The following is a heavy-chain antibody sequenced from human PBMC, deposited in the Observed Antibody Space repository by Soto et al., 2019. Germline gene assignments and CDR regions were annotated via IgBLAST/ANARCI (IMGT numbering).Heavy chain of an antibody. CDR1: GFSFSDHF. D-gene: IGHD1-26*01. J-gene: IGHJ4*02. Sequence: EVHLVESGGALVQPGRSLRLSCVVSGFSFSDHFMDWVRQAPGKGLEWVGRSRNKANGYSTEYAASVKGRFTISRDESXNSLYLQMNSLKTEDTAVYYCKRDGLYSGIHLCDYWGQGTLVTVSS. CDR3: KRDGLYSGIHLCDY. CDR2: SRNKANGYST. V-gene: IGHV3-72*01.